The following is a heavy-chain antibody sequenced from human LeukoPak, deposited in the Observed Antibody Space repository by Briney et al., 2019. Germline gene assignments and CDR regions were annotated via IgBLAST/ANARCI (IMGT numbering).Heavy chain of an antibody. Sequence: GGSLRLSCAASGSTFSSYAMSWVRQAPGKGLEWVSAISGSGGSTYYAGSVKGRFTISRDNSKNTLYLQMNSLRAEDTAVYYCAKGIFTYYYDSTVDYWGQGTLVTVSS. CDR3: AKGIFTYYYDSTVDY. J-gene: IGHJ4*02. V-gene: IGHV3-23*01. CDR2: ISGSGGST. D-gene: IGHD3-22*01. CDR1: GSTFSSYA.